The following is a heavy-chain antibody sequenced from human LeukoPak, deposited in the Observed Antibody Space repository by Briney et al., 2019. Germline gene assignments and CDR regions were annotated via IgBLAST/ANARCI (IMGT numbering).Heavy chain of an antibody. CDR3: AGDPGGPHTVKWDAFDI. CDR1: GFTVSSNY. CDR2: IYSGGST. V-gene: IGHV3-53*01. Sequence: PGGSLRLSCAASGFTVSSNYMSWVRQAPGKGLEWVSVIYSGGSTYYADSVKGRFTISRDNSKNTLYLQMNSLRAEDTAVYYCAGDPGGPHTVKWDAFDIWGQGTMVTVSS. D-gene: IGHD2-2*02. J-gene: IGHJ3*02.